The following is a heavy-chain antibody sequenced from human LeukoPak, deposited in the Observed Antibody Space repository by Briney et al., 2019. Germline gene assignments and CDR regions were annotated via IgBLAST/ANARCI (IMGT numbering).Heavy chain of an antibody. J-gene: IGHJ5*02. D-gene: IGHD3-9*01. CDR1: GYTFTNYG. CDR3: ARDGGQSYDLLTGYYNNDWFDP. V-gene: IGHV1-18*01. CDR2: ISAYDGNT. Sequence: GASVKVSCKASGYTFTNYGTNWVRQAPGQGLEWMGWISAYDGNTNYAQFFQGRVTMTTDTSTSTAYMNLRSLTSDDTAVYYCARDGGQSYDLLTGYYNNDWFDPWGQGTLVTVSS.